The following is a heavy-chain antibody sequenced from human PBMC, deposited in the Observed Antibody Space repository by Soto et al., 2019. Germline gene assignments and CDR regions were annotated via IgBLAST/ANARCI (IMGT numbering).Heavy chain of an antibody. J-gene: IGHJ4*02. CDR2: ISYGGGT. Sequence: QVQLQESGPGLVKPSETLSLTCTVSGASISSYYWSWIRQSPGKGLEWIGYISYGGGTNYNPSLRGRVTISLDTSKNQVSLKLNSLTAEDTAMYYCARGERLGLDYWGQGTLVTVSS. D-gene: IGHD6-19*01. V-gene: IGHV4-59*01. CDR3: ARGERLGLDY. CDR1: GASISSYY.